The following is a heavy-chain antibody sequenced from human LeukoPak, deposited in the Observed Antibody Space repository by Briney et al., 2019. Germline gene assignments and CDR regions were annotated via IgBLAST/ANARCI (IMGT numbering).Heavy chain of an antibody. CDR1: GYTFTSYG. V-gene: IGHV1-18*01. D-gene: IGHD3-22*01. CDR2: ISAYNGNT. CDR3: ARDRKGYYYDSSGYYYRDAFDI. J-gene: IGHJ3*02. Sequence: GASVKVSCKASGYTFTSYGISWVRQAPGQGLEWMGWISAYNGNTNYAQKLQGRVTMTTDTSTSTAYMELRSLRSDDTAVYYCARDRKGYYYDSSGYYYRDAFDIWGQGTVVTVSS.